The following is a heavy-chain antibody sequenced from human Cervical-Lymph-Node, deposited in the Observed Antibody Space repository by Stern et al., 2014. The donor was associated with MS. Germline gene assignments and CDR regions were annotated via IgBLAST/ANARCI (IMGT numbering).Heavy chain of an antibody. Sequence: MQLVESGPGLVKPSQTLSLTCTVSGGSISSGNYYWSWIRQPAGEGLEWIGRIYSSGSTQYNPPLKSRVTISADTSTNPVSLRRSSGTAADTAVYYCARGNYDVLTDNGGHGFDIWGQGTMVTVSS. D-gene: IGHD3-9*01. CDR3: ARGNYDVLTDNGGHGFDI. CDR2: IYSSGST. V-gene: IGHV4-61*02. CDR1: GGSISSGNYY. J-gene: IGHJ3*02.